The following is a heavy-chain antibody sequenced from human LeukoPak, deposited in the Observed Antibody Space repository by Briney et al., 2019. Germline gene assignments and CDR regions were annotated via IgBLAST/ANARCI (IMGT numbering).Heavy chain of an antibody. V-gene: IGHV3-30*04. J-gene: IGHJ6*04. Sequence: GGSLRLSCAASGFNFGSYSMTWVRQAPGKGLEWVAVISYDGSNKYYADSVKGRFTISRDNAKNSLYLQMNSLRAEDTAVYYCAELGITMIGGVWGKGTTVTISS. CDR2: ISYDGSNK. CDR1: GFNFGSYS. D-gene: IGHD3-10*02. CDR3: AELGITMIGGV.